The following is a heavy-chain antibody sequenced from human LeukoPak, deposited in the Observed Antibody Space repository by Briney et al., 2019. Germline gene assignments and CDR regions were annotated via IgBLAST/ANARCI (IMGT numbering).Heavy chain of an antibody. V-gene: IGHV1-18*01. CDR3: TRTVLDCKNGVCYDY. D-gene: IGHD2-8*01. Sequence: ASVKVSCKASGYTFTNYGLSWVRRGPGQGLEWMGWISPYNRNTNYAQKLQGRVTVTTDTSTSTAYMELRSLRSDDTAVYYCTRTVLDCKNGVCYDYWGQGTLVTVSS. CDR2: ISPYNRNT. J-gene: IGHJ4*02. CDR1: GYTFTNYG.